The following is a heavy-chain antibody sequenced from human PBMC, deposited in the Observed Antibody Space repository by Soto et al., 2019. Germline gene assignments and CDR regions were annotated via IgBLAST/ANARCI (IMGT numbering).Heavy chain of an antibody. D-gene: IGHD6-13*01. CDR2: INPNSGGT. Sequence: QVQLVQSGAEVKKPGASVKVSCKASGYTFTGYYMHWVRQAPGQGLEWMGWINPNSGGTNYAQKFQGWVTMTRDTSISTAYMELSRLRSDDTAVYYCARGKGVAAAGRGYWFDPWGQGTLVTVSS. CDR1: GYTFTGYY. V-gene: IGHV1-2*04. CDR3: ARGKGVAAAGRGYWFDP. J-gene: IGHJ5*02.